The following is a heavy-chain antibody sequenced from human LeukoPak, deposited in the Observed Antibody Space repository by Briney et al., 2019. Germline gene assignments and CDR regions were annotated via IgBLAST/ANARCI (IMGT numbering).Heavy chain of an antibody. V-gene: IGHV1-69*13. CDR2: NTPLVSTT. J-gene: IGHJ4*02. D-gene: IGHD1-26*01. CDR1: GGISHPYA. CDR3: ARGNGTYTPSDH. Sequence: SVKVSCKASGGISHPYAIAWLRQAPGQGLEWVGGNTPLVSTTVYARKLQGRVTFTADEATRTVYMELRSLSSDDTAIYYCARGNGTYTPSDHWGQGTLVTVSS.